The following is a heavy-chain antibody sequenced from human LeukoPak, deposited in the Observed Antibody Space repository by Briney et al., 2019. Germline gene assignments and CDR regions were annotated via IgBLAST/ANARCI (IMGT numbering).Heavy chain of an antibody. CDR3: ARERAGYSSGWYDY. CDR2: ISAYNGNT. D-gene: IGHD6-19*01. CDR1: GYTFTSYG. V-gene: IGHV1-18*01. Sequence: ASVKVSCKASGYTFTSYGISWVRQAPGQGLEWMGWISAYNGNTNYAQKLRGRVTMTTDTSTSTAYMELRSLRSDDTAVYYCARERAGYSSGWYDYWGQGTLVTVSS. J-gene: IGHJ4*02.